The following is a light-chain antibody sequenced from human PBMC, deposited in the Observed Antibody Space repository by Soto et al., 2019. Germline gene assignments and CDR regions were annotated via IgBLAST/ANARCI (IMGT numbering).Light chain of an antibody. Sequence: VSSQSPTTLSVSPGERATLSCRAIQSVTSNLAWYQQKPGQAPRLLIYGASTRATGIPGRFSGSGSGTDFTLTISSLEPEDLAVYSCQLGGRSRPVICFGGGTMVDI. CDR2: GAS. CDR3: QLGGRSRPVIC. J-gene: IGKJ4*01. V-gene: IGKV3D-11*03. CDR1: QSVTSN.